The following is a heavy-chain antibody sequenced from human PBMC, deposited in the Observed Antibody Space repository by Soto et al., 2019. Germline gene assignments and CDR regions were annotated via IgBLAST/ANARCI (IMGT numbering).Heavy chain of an antibody. Sequence: QVQLVESGGGVVQPGRSLRLSCAASGFTFSSYGMHWVRQAPGKGLEWVAVIWYDGSNKYYADSVKGRFTISRDNSKNTLYLQMNSLRAEDTAVYYCARDRRTFGDYAYYYYGMDVWGLGTTVTVSS. D-gene: IGHD4-17*01. CDR3: ARDRRTFGDYAYYYYGMDV. CDR2: IWYDGSNK. J-gene: IGHJ6*02. CDR1: GFTFSSYG. V-gene: IGHV3-33*01.